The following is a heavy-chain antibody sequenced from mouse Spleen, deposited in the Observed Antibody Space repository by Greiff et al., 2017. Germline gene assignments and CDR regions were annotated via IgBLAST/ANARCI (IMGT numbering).Heavy chain of an antibody. CDR2: IYPGSGST. Sequence: QVQLKQPGAELVKPGASVKMSCKASGYTFTSYWITWVKQRPGQGLEWIGDIYPGSGSTNYNEKFKSKATLTVDTSSSTAYMQLSSLTSEDSAVYYCARGGDGYYWNFDYWGQGTTLTVSS. V-gene: IGHV1-55*01. D-gene: IGHD2-3*01. CDR1: GYTFTSYW. J-gene: IGHJ2*01. CDR3: ARGGDGYYWNFDY.